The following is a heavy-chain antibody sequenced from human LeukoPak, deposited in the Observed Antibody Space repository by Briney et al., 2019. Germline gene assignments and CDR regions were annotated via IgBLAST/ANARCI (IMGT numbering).Heavy chain of an antibody. D-gene: IGHD6-19*01. Sequence: ASVKVSCKASGYTFTSYDINWVRQATGQGLEWMGWVNPNSGNTGYAQKFQGRVTITRNTSISTAYMELSSLRSEDTAVYYCARGVVKGGWYHLFDYWGQGTLVTVSS. CDR1: GYTFTSYD. CDR3: ARGVVKGGWYHLFDY. V-gene: IGHV1-8*01. J-gene: IGHJ4*02. CDR2: VNPNSGNT.